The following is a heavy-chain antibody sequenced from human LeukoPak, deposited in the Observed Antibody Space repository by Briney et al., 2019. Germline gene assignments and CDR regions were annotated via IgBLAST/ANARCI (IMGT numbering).Heavy chain of an antibody. CDR2: INSDGSST. Sequence: PGGSLRLSCAASGFTFSSYWMHWVRQAPGKGLVWVSRINSDGSSTSYADSVKGRFTISRDNAKNTLYLQMNSLRAEDTAVYYCASLGRTDAFDIWGQGTMVTVSS. D-gene: IGHD3-10*01. J-gene: IGHJ3*02. V-gene: IGHV3-74*01. CDR3: ASLGRTDAFDI. CDR1: GFTFSSYW.